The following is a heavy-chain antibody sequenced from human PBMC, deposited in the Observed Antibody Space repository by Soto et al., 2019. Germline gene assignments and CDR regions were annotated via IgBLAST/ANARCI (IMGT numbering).Heavy chain of an antibody. J-gene: IGHJ4*02. CDR3: AKGTGYEILTGYPPGNY. D-gene: IGHD3-9*01. V-gene: IGHV3-23*01. Sequence: EVQLLESGGGLVQPGGSLRLSCAASGFTFSSYAMSWVRQAPGKGLEWVSAISGSGGSTYYADPVKGWFTISRNNSKKTLYLQMSSLIAENTAGYYCAKGTGYEILTGYPPGNYWGQGTLVTVSS. CDR1: GFTFSSYA. CDR2: ISGSGGST.